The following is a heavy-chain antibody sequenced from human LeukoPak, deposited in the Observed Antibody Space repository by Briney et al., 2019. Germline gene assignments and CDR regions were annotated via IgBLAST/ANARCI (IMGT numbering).Heavy chain of an antibody. J-gene: IGHJ4*02. D-gene: IGHD2/OR15-2a*01. Sequence: SPSLSLACPVAGRSVSGYYRSWIRHPPGKGREWIGNIYYSGSTNYNTSLRSRVTISVDTSKNQFSLKLSSVTAADTAVHYCASVNDFRLDYWGQGTLVTVSS. CDR3: ASVNDFRLDY. CDR2: IYYSGST. CDR1: GRSVSGYY. V-gene: IGHV4-59*02.